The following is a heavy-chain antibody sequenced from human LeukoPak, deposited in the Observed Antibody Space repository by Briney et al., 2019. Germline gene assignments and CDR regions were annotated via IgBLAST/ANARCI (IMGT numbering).Heavy chain of an antibody. D-gene: IGHD3-9*01. CDR2: ISSASTYT. J-gene: IGHJ3*02. CDR1: GFTFSNFY. CDR3: AKLLTGQYDAFDI. V-gene: IGHV3-11*03. Sequence: GGSLRLSCAASGFTFSNFYTSWIRQAPGKGLEWVSFISSASTYTNFADSVKGRFTVSRDNAKNSLFLQMNSLRAEDTAVYYCAKLLTGQYDAFDIWGQGTMVTVSA.